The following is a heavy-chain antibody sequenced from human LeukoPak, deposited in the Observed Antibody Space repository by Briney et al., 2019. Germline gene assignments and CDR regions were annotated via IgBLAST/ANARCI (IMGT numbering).Heavy chain of an antibody. V-gene: IGHV3-7*01. J-gene: IGHJ4*02. Sequence: GGSLRLSCAASGFPFSSYWMSWVRQAPGKGLEWVANIKQDGSEKYYVDSVKGRFTISRDNAKNSLYLQMNSLRAEDTAVYYCARDWDDTLFDYWGQGTLVTVSS. CDR2: IKQDGSEK. D-gene: IGHD1-26*01. CDR3: ARDWDDTLFDY. CDR1: GFPFSSYW.